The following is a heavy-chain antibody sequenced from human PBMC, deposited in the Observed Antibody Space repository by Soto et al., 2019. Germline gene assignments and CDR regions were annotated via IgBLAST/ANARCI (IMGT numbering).Heavy chain of an antibody. CDR3: AKDWTYCSGGSCYGGEFDY. CDR1: GFTFSSYA. Sequence: GGSLRLSCAASGFTFSSYAMSWVRQAPGKGLEWVSAISGSGGSTYYADSVKGRFTISRDNSKNTLYLQMNSLRAEDTAVYYCAKDWTYCSGGSCYGGEFDYWGQGTLVTVSS. V-gene: IGHV3-23*01. D-gene: IGHD2-15*01. J-gene: IGHJ4*02. CDR2: ISGSGGST.